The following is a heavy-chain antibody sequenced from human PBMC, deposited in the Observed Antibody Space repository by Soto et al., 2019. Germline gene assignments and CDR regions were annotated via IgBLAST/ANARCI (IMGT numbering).Heavy chain of an antibody. CDR3: ARESEDLTSNFDY. CDR2: ISSTTNYI. J-gene: IGHJ4*02. CDR1: GCTFTRYS. Sequence: PGGSLRLSCEDPGCTFTRYSMNWVRQAPGKGLEWGSSISSTTNYIYYGDYMKGRLTISRDNAKNSLYLEMNSLRAEDPAVYYCARESEDLTSNFDYWGQGTLVTVSS. V-gene: IGHV3-21*06.